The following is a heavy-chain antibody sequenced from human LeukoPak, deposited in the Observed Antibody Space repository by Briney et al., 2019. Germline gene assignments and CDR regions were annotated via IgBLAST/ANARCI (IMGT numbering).Heavy chain of an antibody. CDR1: GYTFTSYY. CDR2: INPSGGST. CDR3: ARGDIVVVPAAPTDY. V-gene: IGHV1-46*01. Sequence: GASVKVSCKASGYTFTSYYMHWVRQAPGQGLEWIGIINPSGGSTSYAQKFQGRVTMTRDTSTSTVYMELSSLRSEDTAVYYRARGDIVVVPAAPTDYWGQGTLVTVSS. D-gene: IGHD2-2*01. J-gene: IGHJ4*02.